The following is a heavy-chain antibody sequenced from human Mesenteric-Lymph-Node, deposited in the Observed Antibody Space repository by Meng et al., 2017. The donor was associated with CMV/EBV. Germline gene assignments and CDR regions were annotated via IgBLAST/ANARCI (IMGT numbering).Heavy chain of an antibody. CDR2: SSWNSGTI. D-gene: IGHD3-10*01. CDR1: GFSFDDYA. CDR3: VRVRGVFYGMDV. J-gene: IGHJ6*02. V-gene: IGHV3-9*01. Sequence: SLRLSCAASGFSFDDYAMHWVRQGPGKGLEWVSGSSWNSGTIGYADSVKGRFTISRDNVKNSLYLQMNSLRAEDTALYYCVRVRGVFYGMDVWGRGTTVTVSS.